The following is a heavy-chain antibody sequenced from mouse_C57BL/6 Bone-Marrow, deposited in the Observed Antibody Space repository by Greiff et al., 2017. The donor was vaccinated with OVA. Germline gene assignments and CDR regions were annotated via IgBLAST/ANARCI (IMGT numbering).Heavy chain of an antibody. CDR1: GYAFSSSW. D-gene: IGHD1-1*01. CDR3: AKGWCCGSSFAY. V-gene: IGHV1-82*01. Sequence: VKLQESGPELVKPGASVKISCKASGYAFSSSWMNWVKQRPGQGLEWIGRIYPGDGDTNYNAKFKGKATLTADKSSSTAYMQLSSLTSEDSAVYFCAKGWCCGSSFAYWGQGTLVTVSA. CDR2: IYPGDGDT. J-gene: IGHJ3*01.